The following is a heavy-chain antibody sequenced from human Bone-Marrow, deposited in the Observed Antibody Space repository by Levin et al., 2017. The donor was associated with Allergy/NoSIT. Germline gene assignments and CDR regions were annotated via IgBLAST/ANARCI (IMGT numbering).Heavy chain of an antibody. V-gene: IGHV1-2*02. CDR3: ARGGACSNDY. D-gene: IGHD6-13*01. CDR1: GYTFTDYY. CDR2: VDPTRGDS. J-gene: IGHJ4*02. Sequence: ASVKVSCKISGYTFTDYYIHWFRQTPGQGLEWIGWVDPTRGDSKFAEKFHARVVLTRNSSTSTAYLELGRLRSDDTAVYYCARGGACSNDYWGQGTLVTVSS.